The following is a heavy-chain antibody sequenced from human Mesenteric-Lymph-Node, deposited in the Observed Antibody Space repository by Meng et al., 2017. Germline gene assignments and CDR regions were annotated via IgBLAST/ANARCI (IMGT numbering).Heavy chain of an antibody. D-gene: IGHD6-25*01. CDR1: GFTFSSYA. CDR2: IHSSGSST. Sequence: GESLKISCATSGFTFSSYAMSWVRQAPGKGLEWVSGIHSSGSSTYYIESVKGRFTISRDNSKNTLFLQMNSLRAEDTAVYYCANGIEAADYWGQGTLVTVSS. CDR3: ANGIEAADY. V-gene: IGHV3-23*05. J-gene: IGHJ4*02.